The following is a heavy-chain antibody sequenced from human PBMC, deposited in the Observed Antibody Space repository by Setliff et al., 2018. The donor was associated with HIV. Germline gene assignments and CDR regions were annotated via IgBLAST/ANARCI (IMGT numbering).Heavy chain of an antibody. Sequence: SGPTLVNPTQPLTLTCTFSGFSLSTSGVGVGWIRQPPGKALEWLALIYWDDDKRYSPSLKSRLTITKDTSKNQVVLTMSNVDPVDTATYYCAHYIYGDWYFDLWGRGTLVTVSS. V-gene: IGHV2-5*02. CDR1: GFSLSTSGVG. D-gene: IGHD4-17*01. CDR3: AHYIYGDWYFDL. CDR2: IYWDDDK. J-gene: IGHJ2*01.